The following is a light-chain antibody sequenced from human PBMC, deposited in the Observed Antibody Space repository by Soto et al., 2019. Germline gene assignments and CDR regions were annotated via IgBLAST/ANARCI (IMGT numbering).Light chain of an antibody. CDR2: EVN. CDR3: SSYAGSNNLV. CDR1: SSDVGDYNY. J-gene: IGLJ2*01. V-gene: IGLV2-8*01. Sequence: QSALTQPPSASGSPGQSVTSSCTGTSSDVGDYNYVSWYQQHPGKAPKLMIYEVNKRPSGVPDRFSGSKSGNTASLTVSGLQAEDEADFYCSSYAGSNNLVFGGGTKLTVL.